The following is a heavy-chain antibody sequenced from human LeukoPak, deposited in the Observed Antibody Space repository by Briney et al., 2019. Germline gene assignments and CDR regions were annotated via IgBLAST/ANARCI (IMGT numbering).Heavy chain of an antibody. CDR1: GGSISGYY. Sequence: SETLSLTCTVSGGSISGYYWSWSRQPPGKGVEWIGNLFHTRGAWYKSSLKSRVTTSVDTSKNEFSLRLSSVTAADTAVYYCARAGDNWEHDYWGQGTLVTVSS. D-gene: IGHD5-24*01. CDR2: LFHTRGA. V-gene: IGHV4-59*01. CDR3: ARAGDNWEHDY. J-gene: IGHJ4*02.